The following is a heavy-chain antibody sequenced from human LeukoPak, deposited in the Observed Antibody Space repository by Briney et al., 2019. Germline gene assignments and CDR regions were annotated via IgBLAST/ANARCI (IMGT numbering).Heavy chain of an antibody. CDR2: IKQDGSEK. CDR3: ARDPRYSGYAPVDY. D-gene: IGHD5-12*01. J-gene: IGHJ4*02. CDR1: GSTFSSYW. V-gene: IGHV3-7*01. Sequence: GGSLRLSCAASGSTFSSYWMSWVRQAPGKGLEWVANIKQDGSEKYYVDSVKGRFTISRDNAKNSLYLQMNSLRAEDTAVYYCARDPRYSGYAPVDYWGQGTLVTVSS.